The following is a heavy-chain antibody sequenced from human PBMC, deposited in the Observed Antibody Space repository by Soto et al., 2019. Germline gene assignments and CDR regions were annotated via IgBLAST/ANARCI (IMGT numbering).Heavy chain of an antibody. CDR2: MNPNSGNT. D-gene: IGHD6-13*01. J-gene: IGHJ6*02. CDR1: GYTFTSYD. Sequence: ASVKVSCKASGYTFTSYDINWVRQATGQGLEWMGWMNPNSGNTGYAQKFQGRVTMTRNTSISTAYMELSSLRSEDTAVYYCARGSSSWENYYYGMDVWGQGTTVTSP. V-gene: IGHV1-8*01. CDR3: ARGSSSWENYYYGMDV.